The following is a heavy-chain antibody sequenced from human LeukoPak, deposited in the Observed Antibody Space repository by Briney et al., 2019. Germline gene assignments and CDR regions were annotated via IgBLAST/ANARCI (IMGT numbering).Heavy chain of an antibody. CDR1: GFTFDDYA. CDR3: AKDLAVAGTTGAFDI. CDR2: ISWNSGSI. J-gene: IGHJ3*02. V-gene: IGHV3-9*01. Sequence: PGGSLRLSCAASGFTFDDYAMHWVRQAPGKGLEWVSGISWNSGSIGYADSVKGRLTISRDNAKNSLYLQMNSLRAEDTALYYCAKDLAVAGTTGAFDIWGQGTMVTVSS. D-gene: IGHD6-19*01.